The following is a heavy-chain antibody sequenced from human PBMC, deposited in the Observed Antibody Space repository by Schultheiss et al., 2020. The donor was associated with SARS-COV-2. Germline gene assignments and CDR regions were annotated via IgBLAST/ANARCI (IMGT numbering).Heavy chain of an antibody. CDR3: ARSHSSGYYFPDHFDY. CDR2: ISSSSSTI. Sequence: GGSLRLSCAASGFTFSSYSMNWVRQAPGKGLEWVSYISSSSSTIYYADSVKGRFTISRDNAKNSLYLQMNSLRAEDTAVYYCARSHSSGYYFPDHFDYWGQGTLVTVSS. J-gene: IGHJ4*02. V-gene: IGHV3-48*01. D-gene: IGHD3-22*01. CDR1: GFTFSSYS.